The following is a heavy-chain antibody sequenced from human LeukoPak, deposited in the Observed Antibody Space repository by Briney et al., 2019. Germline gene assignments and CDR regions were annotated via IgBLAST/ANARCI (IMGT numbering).Heavy chain of an antibody. J-gene: IGHJ3*02. Sequence: ASVKVSCKASGVIFSSYAITWVRQAPGQGLEWMGGIIPMFGTPNYAQKFQGRVTITADESTNTAYMELSSLTYEDTAMYYCAREGDTAMVSFYDIWGQGTKVTVSS. CDR3: AREGDTAMVSFYDI. V-gene: IGHV1-69*13. CDR2: IIPMFGTP. CDR1: GVIFSSYA. D-gene: IGHD5-18*01.